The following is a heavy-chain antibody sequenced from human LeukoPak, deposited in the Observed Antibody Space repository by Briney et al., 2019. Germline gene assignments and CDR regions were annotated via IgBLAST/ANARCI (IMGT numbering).Heavy chain of an antibody. J-gene: IGHJ4*02. CDR1: GYTFTGYY. Sequence: ASEKVSCKASGYTFTGYYMHWVRQAPGQGLEWMGWINPNSGGTNYVQKFQGRVTMTRDTSISTAYMELSRLRSDDTAVYYCARRSGRRYCSSSSCYIFDYWGQGTLVTVSS. D-gene: IGHD2-2*02. CDR2: INPNSGGT. V-gene: IGHV1-2*02. CDR3: ARRSGRRYCSSSSCYIFDY.